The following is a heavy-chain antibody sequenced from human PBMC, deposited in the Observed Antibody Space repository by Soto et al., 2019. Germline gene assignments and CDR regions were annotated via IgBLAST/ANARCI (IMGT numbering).Heavy chain of an antibody. CDR1: GFIFSDHY. D-gene: IGHD5-12*01. CDR3: VRGYNSFDS. CDR2: SANKPKSYTT. V-gene: IGHV3-72*01. Sequence: EVQLVESGGGLVQPGGSLRLSCAAPGFIFSDHYMDWVRQAPGKGLEWVGRSANKPKSYTTLYAASVQGRFTISRDVSSNSLYLQMNSLKTEDTAVYYCVRGYNSFDSWGQGTQVTVSS. J-gene: IGHJ4*02.